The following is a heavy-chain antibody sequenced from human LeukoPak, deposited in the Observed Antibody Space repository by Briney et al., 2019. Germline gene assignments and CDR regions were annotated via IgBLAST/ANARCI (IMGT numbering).Heavy chain of an antibody. D-gene: IGHD3-16*01. V-gene: IGHV3-21*03. CDR2: IGSSRIYI. J-gene: IGHJ4*02. CDR3: AREYEEGFDS. CDR1: GFSLSSYS. Sequence: GGSLRLSCAASGFSLSSYSMNWVRQAPGKGLECVSSIGSSRIYIYFADSVKGPFTIFRDNAKNLLYLQMNSLRVEDTAVYYCAREYEEGFDSWGQGTPVTVSS.